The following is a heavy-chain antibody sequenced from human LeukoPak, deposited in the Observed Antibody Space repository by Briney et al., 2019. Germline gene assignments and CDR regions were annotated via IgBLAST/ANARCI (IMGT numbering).Heavy chain of an antibody. CDR2: IKQDGSEK. D-gene: IGHD3-22*01. CDR1: GFTFSTYW. Sequence: PGGSLRLSCEAFGFTFSTYWMSWVRQAPGKGLEWVASIKQDGSEKHYVDSVKGRFTISRDNTKNSLFLQVNNLRAEDTAVYYCVRDFNYDTRGYFLHWGQGALVTVSP. V-gene: IGHV3-7*01. J-gene: IGHJ4*02. CDR3: VRDFNYDTRGYFLH.